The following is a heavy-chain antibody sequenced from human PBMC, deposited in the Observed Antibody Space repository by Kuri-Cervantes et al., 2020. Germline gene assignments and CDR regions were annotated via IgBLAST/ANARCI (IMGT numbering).Heavy chain of an antibody. Sequence: GESLKISCAASGFTFRNYDMSWVRQAPGKGPEWVSTISNSGGTTFYTDSVKGRFTISRDNSKNTLYLQMNSLRAEDTAVYYCARDQVLNPGLRSDYYYGMDVWGQGTTVTVSS. J-gene: IGHJ6*02. CDR3: ARDQVLNPGLRSDYYYGMDV. D-gene: IGHD4-17*01. CDR1: GFTFRNYD. CDR2: ISNSGGTT. V-gene: IGHV3-23*01.